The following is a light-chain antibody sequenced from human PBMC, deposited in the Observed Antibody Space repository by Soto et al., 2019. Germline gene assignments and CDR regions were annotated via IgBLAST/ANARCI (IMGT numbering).Light chain of an antibody. J-gene: IGKJ3*01. CDR1: QSVSNY. CDR2: DAS. V-gene: IGKV3-11*01. CDR3: QQANSFPRT. Sequence: ETVLAHSPATLSCSPGEIATLSFRASQSVSNYLAWYQQKPGQAPRLLIYDASNRATGIPARFSGSGSGTEFTLTISSLQSEDFATYYCQQANSFPRTFGPGTKVDIK.